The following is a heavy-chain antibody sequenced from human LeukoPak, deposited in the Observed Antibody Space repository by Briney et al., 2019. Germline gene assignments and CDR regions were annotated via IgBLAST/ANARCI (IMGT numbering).Heavy chain of an antibody. CDR1: GFTFSSYS. CDR2: ISSSSSYI. Sequence: GRSLRLSCAASGFTFSSYSMNWVRQAPGKGLVWVSSISSSSSYIYYADSVKGRFTISRDNAKNSLYLQMNSLRAEDTAVYYCARDGRQLPVATPDYWGQGTLVTVSS. D-gene: IGHD2-2*01. J-gene: IGHJ4*02. CDR3: ARDGRQLPVATPDY. V-gene: IGHV3-21*01.